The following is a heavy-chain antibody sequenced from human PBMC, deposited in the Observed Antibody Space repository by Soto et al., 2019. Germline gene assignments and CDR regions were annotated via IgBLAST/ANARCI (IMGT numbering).Heavy chain of an antibody. J-gene: IGHJ6*02. Sequence: GSLRLSCAASGFTFSSYGKHWVRQAPGKGLEWVAVISYDGSNKYYADSVKGRFTISRDNSKNTLYLQMNSLRAEDTAVYYCAKVQFTMGYYYGMDVWGQGTTVTVSS. CDR1: GFTFSSYG. D-gene: IGHD3-3*01. V-gene: IGHV3-30*18. CDR3: AKVQFTMGYYYGMDV. CDR2: ISYDGSNK.